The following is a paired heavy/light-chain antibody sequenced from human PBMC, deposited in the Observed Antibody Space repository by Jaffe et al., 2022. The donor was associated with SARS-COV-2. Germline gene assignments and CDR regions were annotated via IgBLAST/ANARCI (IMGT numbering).Heavy chain of an antibody. CDR2: IWYDGSNK. V-gene: IGHV3-33*01. Sequence: QVQLVESGGGVVQPGGSLRLSCAASGFRFSGHGMHWVRQAPGKGLEWVALIWYDGSNKYYGDSVEGRFTVSRDNSKNTLYLQMNSLRVEDTAVYYCARDGPWGASLVRGAVGVFDVWGQGTMVIASS. CDR3: ARDGPWGASLVRGAVGVFDV. CDR1: GFRFSGHG. D-gene: IGHD3-10*01. J-gene: IGHJ3*01.
Light chain of an antibody. Sequence: EIVLTQSPATLSLSPGERATLSCRASQSVSGYLAWYQQKPGQAPRLLIYDASNRATGIPARFSGSGSGTDFTLTISSLEPEDFAVYFCQQRSNWPPYTFGQGTKLEIK. CDR1: QSVSGY. CDR3: QQRSNWPPYT. CDR2: DAS. J-gene: IGKJ2*01. V-gene: IGKV3-11*01.